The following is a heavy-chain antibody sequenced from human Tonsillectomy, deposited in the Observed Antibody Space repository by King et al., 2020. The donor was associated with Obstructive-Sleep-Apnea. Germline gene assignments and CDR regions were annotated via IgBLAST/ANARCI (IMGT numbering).Heavy chain of an antibody. J-gene: IGHJ3*02. CDR1: GGSMKTYY. V-gene: IGHV4-59*01. CDR3: ARDSRFTVRDGFDI. Sequence: QLQESGPGLVKPSETLSLTCTVSGGSMKTYYWSWLRQPPGKGLAWIGYIYHTGNTDYNPSLKSRVTISVDTSKNQFSLKLSSVTAADTAVYYCARDSRFTVRDGFDIWGQGTMVSVSS. CDR2: IYHTGNT. D-gene: IGHD3-10*01.